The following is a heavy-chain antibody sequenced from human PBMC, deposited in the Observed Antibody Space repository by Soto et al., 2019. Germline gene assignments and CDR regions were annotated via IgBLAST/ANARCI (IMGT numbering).Heavy chain of an antibody. CDR1: GGSISSGDYY. CDR3: ARVSSRMINAFDI. J-gene: IGHJ3*02. V-gene: IGHV4-30-4*01. CDR2: IYYSGST. D-gene: IGHD3-16*01. Sequence: HVQLQESGPGLVKPSQTLSLTCTVSGGSISSGDYYWSWIRQPPGKGLEWIGYIYYSGSTYYNPSLKSRVTISVDTSKNQFSLKLSSVTAADTAVYYCARVSSRMINAFDIWGQGTMVTVSS.